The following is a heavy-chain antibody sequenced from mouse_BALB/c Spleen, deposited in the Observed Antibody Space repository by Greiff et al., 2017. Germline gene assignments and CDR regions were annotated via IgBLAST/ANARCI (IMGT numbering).Heavy chain of an antibody. CDR2: ISNLAYSI. V-gene: IGHV5-15*02. Sequence: EVQVVESGGGLVQPGGSRKLSCAASGFTFSDYGMAWVRQAPGKGPEWVAFISNLAYSIYYADTVTGRFTISRENAKNTLYLQMSSLKSEDTAMYYCTREGNWDYAMDYWGQGTSVTVSS. D-gene: IGHD4-1*01. CDR3: TREGNWDYAMDY. CDR1: GFTFSDYG. J-gene: IGHJ4*01.